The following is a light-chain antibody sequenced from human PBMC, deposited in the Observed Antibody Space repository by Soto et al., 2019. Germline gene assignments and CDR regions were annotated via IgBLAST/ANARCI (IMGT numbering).Light chain of an antibody. Sequence: THSLATLSVYQGERATLSCRASQSGSSNLARHQQKPGQKPRLLNDSESTRATGTQARLSGSGSGTDVNHTSSSLQYEDFAVYYGQKYNKCPRRLGQGTK. V-gene: IGKV3-15*01. CDR2: SES. J-gene: IGKJ1*01. CDR1: QSGSSN. CDR3: QKYNKCPRR.